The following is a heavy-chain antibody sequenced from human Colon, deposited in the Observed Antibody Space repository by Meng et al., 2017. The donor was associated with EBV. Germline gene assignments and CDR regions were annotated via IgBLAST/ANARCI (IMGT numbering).Heavy chain of an antibody. CDR1: GGSISSGNHY. CDR3: ASLYGDSSVWYLDL. J-gene: IGHJ2*01. CDR2: IYYSGST. V-gene: IGHV4-31*03. D-gene: IGHD4-17*01. Sequence: QVQLQESGPGLVTPSQTVSRTCTVSGGSISSGNHYWSWIRQHPGKGLEYIGYIYYSGSTYYNPSLKSRVIISVDTSKNQFSLRLNSVTAADTAVYYCASLYGDSSVWYLDLWGRGTLVTVSS.